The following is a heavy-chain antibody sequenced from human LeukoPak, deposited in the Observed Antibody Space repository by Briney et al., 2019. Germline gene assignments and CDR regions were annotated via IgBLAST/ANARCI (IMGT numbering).Heavy chain of an antibody. CDR3: TREIVDTGPNRGFVP. Sequence: GGSLRLSCAAPGFTFRRSGMSGGRQGPGKGLEWWSYISGGITITFYADSVKGRFAISRDNADDTLYLEMNSVRAEDTPVYYCTREIVDTGPNRGFVPWGQGTLVIVSS. D-gene: IGHD1-14*01. J-gene: IGHJ5*02. CDR2: ISGGITIT. CDR1: GFTFRRSG. V-gene: IGHV3-48*04.